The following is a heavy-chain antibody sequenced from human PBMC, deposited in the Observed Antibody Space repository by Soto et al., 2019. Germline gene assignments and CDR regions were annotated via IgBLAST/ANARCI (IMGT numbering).Heavy chain of an antibody. Sequence: GGSLRLSCAASGFTFSDYYMTWVRQAPGKGLEWISYISGRGDRTNYEDSVTGRFIISRDNTKKSLYLQMNSLRTEDTAVYYCARAPYSSKWYYFDFWGQGTLVTSPQ. V-gene: IGHV3-11*05. J-gene: IGHJ4*02. CDR2: ISGRGDRT. D-gene: IGHD6-13*01. CDR3: ARAPYSSKWYYFDF. CDR1: GFTFSDYY.